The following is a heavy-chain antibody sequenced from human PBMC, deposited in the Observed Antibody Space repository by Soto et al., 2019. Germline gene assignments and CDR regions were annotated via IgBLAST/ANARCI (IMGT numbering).Heavy chain of an antibody. J-gene: IGHJ6*03. CDR3: ARDRCIAVAGTKGSWYYYYMDV. Sequence: GGSLRLSCAASGFTFSSYWMHWVRQAPGKGLVWVSRINSDGSSTSYADSVKGRFTISRDNAKNTLYLQMNSLRAEDTAVYYCARDRCIAVAGTKGSWYYYYMDVCGKGTTVTVSS. CDR2: INSDGSST. D-gene: IGHD6-19*01. CDR1: GFTFSSYW. V-gene: IGHV3-74*01.